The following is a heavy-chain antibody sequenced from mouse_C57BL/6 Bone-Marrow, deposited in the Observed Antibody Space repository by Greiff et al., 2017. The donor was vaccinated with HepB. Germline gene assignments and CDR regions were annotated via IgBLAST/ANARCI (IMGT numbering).Heavy chain of an antibody. CDR1: GYTFTSYW. CDR3: ARYRDYRYFDV. J-gene: IGHJ1*03. CDR2: IYPSDSET. Sequence: VQLQQPGAELVRPGSSVKLSCKASGYTFTSYWMDWVKQRPGQGLEWIGNIYPSDSETHYNQKFKDKATLTVDKSSSTAYMQLSSLTSEDSAVYYCARYRDYRYFDVWGTGTTVTVSS. V-gene: IGHV1-61*01. D-gene: IGHD2-14*01.